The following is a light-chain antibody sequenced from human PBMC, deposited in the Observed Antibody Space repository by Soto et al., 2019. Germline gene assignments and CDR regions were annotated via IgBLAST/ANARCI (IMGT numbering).Light chain of an antibody. Sequence: QSALTQPASVSGSPGQSITISCTGTSSDVGNYNYVSWFQQRPDKAPKLMIYGVSSRPSGASNRFSGSKSGNTASLTISGLQADYEADYYCTSYTNSSTHVFGTGTEVTVL. CDR3: TSYTNSSTHV. CDR2: GVS. CDR1: SSDVGNYNY. J-gene: IGLJ1*01. V-gene: IGLV2-14*01.